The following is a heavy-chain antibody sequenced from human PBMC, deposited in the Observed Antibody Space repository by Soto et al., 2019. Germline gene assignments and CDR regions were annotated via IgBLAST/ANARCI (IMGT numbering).Heavy chain of an antibody. CDR2: IYYRGST. Sequence: QLQLQESGPGLVKPSETLSLTCTVSGDSLSSSIYHWGWIRQPPGRGLEWIASIYYRGSTYYNPSLTGRATISVDTSQNQFSLKLTSVTAADTALYYCARRTRSGYEYFDYWGQGTLVTVSS. J-gene: IGHJ4*02. CDR3: ARRTRSGYEYFDY. V-gene: IGHV4-39*01. CDR1: GDSLSSSIYH. D-gene: IGHD5-12*01.